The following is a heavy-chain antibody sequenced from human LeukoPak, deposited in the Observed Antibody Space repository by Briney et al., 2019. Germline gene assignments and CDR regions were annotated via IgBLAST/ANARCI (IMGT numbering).Heavy chain of an antibody. CDR2: FSHRGST. D-gene: IGHD1-1*01. V-gene: IGHV4-38-2*01. CDR3: ARAMASTTGAPYYYYGMDV. J-gene: IGHJ6*04. Sequence: SETLSLTCAVSDYSISNGYYWGWIRQPPGKGLEWIGSFSHRGSTYYNPSLQSRVTISVDTSKNQFSLKLSSVTAADTAVYYCARAMASTTGAPYYYYGMDVWGKGTTVTVSS. CDR1: DYSISNGYY.